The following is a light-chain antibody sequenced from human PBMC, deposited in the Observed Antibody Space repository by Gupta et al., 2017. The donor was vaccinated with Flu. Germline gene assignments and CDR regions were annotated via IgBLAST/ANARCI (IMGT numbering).Light chain of an antibody. CDR1: QSVSSSY. CDR3: QQYGSLPYS. Sequence: EIVLTQPPGTLSLSPGERATLSCRASQSVSSSYLVWYQLKPGQAPRLLIYGASRRATGVPDRFSGSGSGTDFTLTISRLEPEDFTVYYCQQYGSLPYSFGQGTKLEI. CDR2: GAS. J-gene: IGKJ2*03. V-gene: IGKV3-20*01.